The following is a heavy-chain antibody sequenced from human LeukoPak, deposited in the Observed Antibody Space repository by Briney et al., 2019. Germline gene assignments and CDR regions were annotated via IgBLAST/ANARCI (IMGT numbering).Heavy chain of an antibody. CDR3: AKGASYYYGSGSYAFDI. J-gene: IGHJ3*02. CDR1: GFTVSSNY. CDR2: IYSGGST. Sequence: PGGSLRLSCAASGFTVSSNYMSWVRQAPGKGLEWVSVIYSGGSTYYADSVKGRFTISRDNSKNTLYLQMNSLRAEDTAVYYCAKGASYYYGSGSYAFDIWGQGTMVTVSS. D-gene: IGHD3-10*01. V-gene: IGHV3-66*02.